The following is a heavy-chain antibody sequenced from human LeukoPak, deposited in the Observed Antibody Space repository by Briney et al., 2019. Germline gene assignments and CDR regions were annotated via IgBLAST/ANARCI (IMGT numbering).Heavy chain of an antibody. Sequence: GGSLRLSCAASGFSFISYWVSWVRQAPGKGLEGVANIKQDGSAKNYVDSVKGRFTISRDNAKNSLYLQLNSLRAEDTAVYYCAGCAGNSCYFDYWGQGTLVIVSS. D-gene: IGHD1-1*01. CDR3: AGCAGNSCYFDY. CDR2: IKQDGSAK. J-gene: IGHJ4*02. V-gene: IGHV3-7*01. CDR1: GFSFISYW.